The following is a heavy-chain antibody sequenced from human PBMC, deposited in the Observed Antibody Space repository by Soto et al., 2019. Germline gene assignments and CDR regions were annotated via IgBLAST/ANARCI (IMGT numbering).Heavy chain of an antibody. J-gene: IGHJ6*02. V-gene: IGHV5-10-1*01. CDR2: IDPSDSYT. CDR3: ARHTSGYDYHYYGMDV. D-gene: IGHD5-12*01. CDR1: GYSFTSYW. Sequence: GESLKISCKGSGYSFTSYWISWVRQMPGKGLEWMGRIDPSDSYTNYSPSFQGHVTISADKSISTAYLQWSSLKASDTAMYYCARHTSGYDYHYYGMDVWGQGTTVTVSS.